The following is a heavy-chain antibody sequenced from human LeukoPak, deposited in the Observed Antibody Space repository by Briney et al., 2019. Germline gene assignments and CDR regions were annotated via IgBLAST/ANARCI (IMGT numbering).Heavy chain of an antibody. CDR2: ISNSGNYI. V-gene: IGHV3-21*01. CDR1: GFTFSTYN. Sequence: NTGGSLRLSCAASGFTFSTYNMNWVRQAPGKGLEWLSSISNSGNYIYYADSVKGRFTISRDNAKNSLYLQMNSLRAEDTAVYYCARDQVDTAMVLDYWGQGTLVTVSS. CDR3: ARDQVDTAMVLDY. D-gene: IGHD5-18*01. J-gene: IGHJ4*02.